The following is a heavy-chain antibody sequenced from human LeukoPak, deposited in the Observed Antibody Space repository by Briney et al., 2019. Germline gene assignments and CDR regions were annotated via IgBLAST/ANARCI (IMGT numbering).Heavy chain of an antibody. Sequence: ASVKVSCKASGYTFTSYGTSWVRQAPGQGLEGMGWISAYNGNTNYEQKLQGRVTMTTDTSTSTGNRELRSLRSDDTAVYYCARGVGVVNWYFDLWGRGTLVTVSS. CDR2: ISAYNGNT. J-gene: IGHJ2*01. V-gene: IGHV1-18*01. CDR3: ARGVGVVNWYFDL. CDR1: GYTFTSYG. D-gene: IGHD3-3*01.